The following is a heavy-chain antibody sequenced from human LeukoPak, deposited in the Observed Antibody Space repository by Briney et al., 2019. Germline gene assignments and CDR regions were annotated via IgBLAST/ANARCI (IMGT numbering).Heavy chain of an antibody. CDR2: INPDSGGT. CDR1: GYTFNDYY. J-gene: IGHJ5*02. CDR3: ARLGENGLLTGYFYP. V-gene: IGHV1-2*02. D-gene: IGHD3-9*01. Sequence: ASVKVSCKASGYTFNDYYMHWVLQAPGQGLEWMGRINPDSGGTDYAQKFQGRVTMTRDTSITTAYMDLSRLRSDDTAVYYCARLGENGLLTGYFYPWGQGTLVTVSS.